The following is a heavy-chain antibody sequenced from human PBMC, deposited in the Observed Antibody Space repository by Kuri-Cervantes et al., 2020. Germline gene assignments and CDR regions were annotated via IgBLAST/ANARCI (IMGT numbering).Heavy chain of an antibody. CDR1: GGSFSGYY. V-gene: IGHV4-34*01. CDR3: ARAYLGLGKLDY. Sequence: SETLSLTCAVYGGSFSGYYWSWIRQPPGKGLEWIGEINHSGSTNYNPSLKSRVTISVDTSKNQFSLKLSSVTAADTAAYYCARAYLGLGKLDYWGQGTLVTVSS. CDR2: INHSGST. J-gene: IGHJ4*02. D-gene: IGHD7-27*01.